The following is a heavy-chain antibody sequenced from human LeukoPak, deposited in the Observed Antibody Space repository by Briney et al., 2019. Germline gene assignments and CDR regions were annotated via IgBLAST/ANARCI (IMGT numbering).Heavy chain of an antibody. CDR1: GFSVSSDY. Sequence: PGGSLRLSCVASGFSVSSDYMTWVRQAPGKGLEWVSVLYSGGSTYYADSVKGRFTISRDNSKNTLYLQMNSLRAEDTAVYYCAKDETRITIFGVVISHWFDPWGQGTLVTVSS. J-gene: IGHJ5*02. V-gene: IGHV3-53*01. CDR2: LYSGGST. D-gene: IGHD3-3*01. CDR3: AKDETRITIFGVVISHWFDP.